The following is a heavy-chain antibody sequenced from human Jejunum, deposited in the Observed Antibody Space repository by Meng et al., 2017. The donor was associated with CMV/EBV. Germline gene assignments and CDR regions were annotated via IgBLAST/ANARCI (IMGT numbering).Heavy chain of an antibody. J-gene: IGHJ4*02. V-gene: IGHV3-30*04. CDR3: ARGNRGAYDY. D-gene: IGHD7-27*01. CDR2: SSSDGNDK. CDR1: GFTFSLYA. Sequence: CAASGFTFSLYAVHWVRQAPGKGLEWVAVSSSDGNDKFYADSVKGRFSISRDNAKNSLYLQMDGLRAEDTAVYYCARGNRGAYDYWGQGTLVTVSS.